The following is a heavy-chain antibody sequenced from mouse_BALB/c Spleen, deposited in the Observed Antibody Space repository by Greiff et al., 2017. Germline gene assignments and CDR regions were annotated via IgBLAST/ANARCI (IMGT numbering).Heavy chain of an antibody. Sequence: EVQLQQSGPGLVKPSQSLSLTCSVTGYSITSGYYWNWIRQFPGNKLEWMGYISYDGSNNYNPSLKNRISITRDTSKNQFFLKLNSVTTEDTATYYCARAILGRGAMDYWGQGTSVTVSS. V-gene: IGHV3-6*02. CDR2: ISYDGSN. D-gene: IGHD4-1*01. J-gene: IGHJ4*01. CDR1: GYSITSGYY. CDR3: ARAILGRGAMDY.